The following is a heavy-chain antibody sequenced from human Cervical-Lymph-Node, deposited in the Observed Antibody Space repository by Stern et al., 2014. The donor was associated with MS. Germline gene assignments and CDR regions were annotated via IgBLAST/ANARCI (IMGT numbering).Heavy chain of an antibody. CDR3: ARDQGFQLMNS. V-gene: IGHV4-4*02. J-gene: IGHJ4*02. D-gene: IGHD2-2*01. CDR2: VYHTGSA. CDR1: GDSISNDNW. Sequence: QVQLQESGPGLVRPSGTLSLTCAVSGDSISNDNWWSWVRQPPGKGLEWIGEVYHTGSANYDQSLKSRVTISVDKSKNQFSLRLTSMTAADTAVYYCARDQGFQLMNSWGQGTLVIVS.